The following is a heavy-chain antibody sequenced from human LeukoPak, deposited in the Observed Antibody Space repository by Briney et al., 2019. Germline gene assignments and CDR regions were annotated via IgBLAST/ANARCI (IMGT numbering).Heavy chain of an antibody. D-gene: IGHD3-22*01. CDR2: IRNKANGGKT. Sequence: GGSLRLSCTTSGFTFSDYGVSWVRQAPGKGLEWIGIIRNKANGGKTEYAASVKGRFTISRADSKTIAHLQMSSLKTEDTAVYYCSRFYSSGWASGAFDIWGQGTMVTVSS. CDR1: GFTFSDYG. V-gene: IGHV3-49*04. CDR3: SRFYSSGWASGAFDI. J-gene: IGHJ3*02.